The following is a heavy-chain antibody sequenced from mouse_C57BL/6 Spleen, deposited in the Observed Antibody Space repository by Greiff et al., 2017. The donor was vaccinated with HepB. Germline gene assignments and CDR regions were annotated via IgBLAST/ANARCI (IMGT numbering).Heavy chain of an antibody. D-gene: IGHD3-3*01. CDR3: ARRDPYYYAMDY. CDR1: GYTFTSYG. V-gene: IGHV1-81*01. Sequence: QVQLQQSGAELARPGASVKLSCKASGYTFTSYGISWVKQRTGQGLEWIGEIYPRSGNTYYNEKFKGKATLTADKSSSTAYMELRSLTSEDSAVYFCARRDPYYYAMDYWGQGTSVTVSS. J-gene: IGHJ4*01. CDR2: IYPRSGNT.